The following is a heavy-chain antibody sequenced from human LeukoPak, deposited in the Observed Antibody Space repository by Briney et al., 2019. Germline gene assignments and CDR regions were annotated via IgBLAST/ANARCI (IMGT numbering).Heavy chain of an antibody. J-gene: IGHJ2*01. CDR3: ARDRKFVVYGDNSWYFDL. Sequence: PSETLSLTCTVSGGSISSGSYYWSWIRQPAGKGLEWIGRIYTSGSTNYNPSLKSRVTISVDKSKNQFSLKLSSVTAADTAVYYCARDRKFVVYGDNSWYFDLWGRGTLVTVSS. CDR1: GGSISSGSYY. CDR2: IYTSGST. D-gene: IGHD4-17*01. V-gene: IGHV4-61*02.